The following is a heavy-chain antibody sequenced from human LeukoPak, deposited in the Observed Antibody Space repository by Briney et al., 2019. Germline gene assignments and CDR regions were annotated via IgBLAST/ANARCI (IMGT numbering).Heavy chain of an antibody. D-gene: IGHD6-19*01. CDR2: VSAGGPT. J-gene: IGHJ4*02. CDR3: ARGGGQWLIPDFDY. Sequence: SETLSLTCTVSGDSISPYYWSWIRQSAEKGLQWIGRVSAGGPTDYNPSLKSRVTMSVDTSQTQFSLKMTSVTAADTAVYYCARGGGQWLIPDFDYWGQGLLVIVSS. CDR1: GDSISPYY. V-gene: IGHV4-4*07.